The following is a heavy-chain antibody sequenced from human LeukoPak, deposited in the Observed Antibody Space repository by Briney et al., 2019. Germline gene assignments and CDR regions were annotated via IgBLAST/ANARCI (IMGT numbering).Heavy chain of an antibody. Sequence: SETLSLTCAVYGGSFSGYYWSWIRQPPGKGLEWIGEINHSGSTNYNPSLKSRVTISVDTSKNQFSLKLTSVTAADTAVYYCARSDCSRGGCPSFEYWGQGLLVTVSP. CDR3: ARSDCSRGGCPSFEY. D-gene: IGHD2-15*01. J-gene: IGHJ4*02. CDR2: INHSGST. CDR1: GGSFSGYY. V-gene: IGHV4-34*01.